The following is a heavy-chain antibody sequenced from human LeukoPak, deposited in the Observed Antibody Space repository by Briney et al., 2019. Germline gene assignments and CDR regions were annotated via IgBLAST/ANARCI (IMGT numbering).Heavy chain of an antibody. D-gene: IGHD6-6*01. V-gene: IGHV3-23*01. Sequence: GGSLRLSCAASGFTFSSYAMSWVRQAPGKGLEWVSAISGSGGSTYYADSVKGRFTISRDNSKNTLYLQMNSLRAEDTAVYYSALSSSPCCFDYWGQGTLVTVSS. J-gene: IGHJ4*02. CDR2: ISGSGGST. CDR1: GFTFSSYA. CDR3: ALSSSPCCFDY.